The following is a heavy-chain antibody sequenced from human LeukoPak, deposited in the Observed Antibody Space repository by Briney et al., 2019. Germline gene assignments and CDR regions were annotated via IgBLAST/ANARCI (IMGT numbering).Heavy chain of an antibody. CDR2: ISSSSSYI. J-gene: IGHJ4*01. V-gene: IGHV3-21*04. Sequence: SLRLSCAASGFTFSSYSMNWVRQAPGKGLEWVSSISSSSSYIYYADSVKGRFTISRDNTKNSLYLQMNGLRTEDTAVYYCARGYMNFDYWGHGTLVTVSS. CDR1: GFTFSSYS. D-gene: IGHD5-24*01. CDR3: ARGYMNFDY.